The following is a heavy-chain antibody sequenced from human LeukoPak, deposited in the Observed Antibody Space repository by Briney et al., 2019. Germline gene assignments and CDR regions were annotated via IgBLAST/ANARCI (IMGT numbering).Heavy chain of an antibody. CDR3: ARSSSSSVGMDV. CDR2: INPNSGGT. V-gene: IGHV1-2*04. D-gene: IGHD6-6*01. CDR1: GYTFTGYY. Sequence: ASVKVYCKASGYTFTGYYMHWVRQAPGQGLEWMGWINPNSGGTNYAQKFQGWVTMTRDTSISTAYMELSRLRSDDTAVYYCARSSSSSVGMDVWGQGTTVTVSS. J-gene: IGHJ6*02.